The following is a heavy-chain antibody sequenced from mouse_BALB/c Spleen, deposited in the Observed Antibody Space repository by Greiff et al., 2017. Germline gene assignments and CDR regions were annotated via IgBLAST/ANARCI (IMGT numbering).Heavy chain of an antibody. Sequence: VQLQQSGAELVRPGTSVKVSCKASGYAFTNYLIEWVKQRPGQGLEWIGVINPGSGGTNYNEKFKGKATLTADKSSSTAYMQLSSLASDDAAACFCGRGNVGWFAYWGQGTMVTVSA. V-gene: IGHV1-54*01. CDR1: GYAFTNYL. CDR2: INPGSGGT. D-gene: IGHD2-1*01. J-gene: IGHJ3*01. CDR3: GRGNVGWFAY.